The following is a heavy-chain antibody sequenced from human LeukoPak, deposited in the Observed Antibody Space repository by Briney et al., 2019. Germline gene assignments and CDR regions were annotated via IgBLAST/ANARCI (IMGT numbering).Heavy chain of an antibody. D-gene: IGHD3-10*01. V-gene: IGHV3-23*01. Sequence: HPGGSLRLSCAASGLTFSSYAMSWVRQAPVKGLEWVSVISDSGTSTYYADSVKGRFTISRDNSKNTLYLQMTSLRAEDTAVYYCAKDRGLDSXVPFEGSDIWGQGTMVTVSP. J-gene: IGHJ3*02. CDR1: GLTFSSYA. CDR2: ISDSGTST. CDR3: AKDRGLDSXVPFEGSDI.